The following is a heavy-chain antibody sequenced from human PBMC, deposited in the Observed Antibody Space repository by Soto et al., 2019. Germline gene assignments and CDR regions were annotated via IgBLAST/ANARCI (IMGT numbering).Heavy chain of an antibody. Sequence: QVQLVQSGAEVKKPWASVTVSCKASGYTFTSYGISWVRQAPGQGLEWMGWISAYNGNTNYAQKLQGRVTMTTDTSTSTAYMELRSLRSDDTAVYYCAREGSYGDYFWGSWLDPWGQGTLVTVSS. D-gene: IGHD4-17*01. CDR2: ISAYNGNT. V-gene: IGHV1-18*01. CDR3: AREGSYGDYFWGSWLDP. J-gene: IGHJ5*02. CDR1: GYTFTSYG.